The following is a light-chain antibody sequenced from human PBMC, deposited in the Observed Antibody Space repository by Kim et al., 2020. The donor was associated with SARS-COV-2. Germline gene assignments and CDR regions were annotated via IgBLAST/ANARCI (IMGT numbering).Light chain of an antibody. J-gene: IGLJ3*02. Sequence: GRSITVPCTGTSSDVGDYNYVSWYQQHPGKAPKVMIYDVSKRPSGVSNRFSGSKSGNTASLTISGLQAEDEADYYCSSYTSSSTWVFGGGTQLTVL. V-gene: IGLV2-14*04. CDR1: SSDVGDYNY. CDR2: DVS. CDR3: SSYTSSSTWV.